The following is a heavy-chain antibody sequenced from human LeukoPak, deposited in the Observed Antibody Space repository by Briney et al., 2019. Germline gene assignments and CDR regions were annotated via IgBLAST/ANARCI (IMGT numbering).Heavy chain of an antibody. D-gene: IGHD3-3*01. V-gene: IGHV1-8*01. CDR2: MNPNSGNT. CDR3: ARGKHYDFWSAYPDFDY. Sequence: ASVKVSCKASGYTFTSYDINWVRQATGQGLEWMGWMNPNSGNTGYAQKFQGRDTMTRNTSISTAYMGLRSLRSEDAAVYYCARGKHYDFWSAYPDFDYWGQGTLVTVSS. J-gene: IGHJ4*02. CDR1: GYTFTSYD.